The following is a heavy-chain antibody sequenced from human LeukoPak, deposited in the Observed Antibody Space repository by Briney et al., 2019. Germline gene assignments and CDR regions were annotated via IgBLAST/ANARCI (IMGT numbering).Heavy chain of an antibody. Sequence: PSETLSLTCTVSGGSIRSSYYYWGRIRQPPGKGLEWIGSIYDSGSTYYNPSLKSRVTISVDTSKNQFSLKLNSVTAADTAVYYCVGHGGHSSGFSIDYWGPGTLVTVSS. V-gene: IGHV4-39*01. CDR1: GGSIRSSYYY. D-gene: IGHD6-19*01. J-gene: IGHJ4*02. CDR2: IYDSGST. CDR3: VGHGGHSSGFSIDY.